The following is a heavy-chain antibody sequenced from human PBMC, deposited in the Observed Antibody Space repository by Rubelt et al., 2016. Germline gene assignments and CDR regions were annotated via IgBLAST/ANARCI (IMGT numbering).Heavy chain of an antibody. CDR3: ARQASWSVRAFDI. D-gene: IGHD4-17*01. CDR1: GGSISSSSYY. J-gene: IGHJ3*02. CDR2: IYYSGST. V-gene: IGHV4-39*07. Sequence: QLLLQESGPGLVKPSETLSLTCTVSGGSISSSSYYWGWIRQPPGKGLEWIGSIYYSGSTYYNPSLKSRVTRSVDTSKNHFALRLNSVTAADTAVYYCARQASWSVRAFDIWGQGTMVTVSS.